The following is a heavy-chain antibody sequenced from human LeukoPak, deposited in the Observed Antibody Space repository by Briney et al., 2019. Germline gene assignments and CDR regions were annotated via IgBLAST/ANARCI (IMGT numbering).Heavy chain of an antibody. V-gene: IGHV4-39*07. Sequence: SETLSLTCTVSGGSISSSSYYWGWIRQPPGKGLEWIGSIYYSGSTYYNPSLKSRVTISVDTLVDTSKNQFSLKLSSVTAADTAVYYCARGLWGQGYDHDAFDIWGQGTMVTVSS. CDR3: ARGLWGQGYDHDAFDI. CDR2: IYYSGST. CDR1: GGSISSSSYY. J-gene: IGHJ3*02. D-gene: IGHD5-12*01.